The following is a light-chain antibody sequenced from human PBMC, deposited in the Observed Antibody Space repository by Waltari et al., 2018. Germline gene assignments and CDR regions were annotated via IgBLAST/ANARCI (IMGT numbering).Light chain of an antibody. CDR1: TGAVTSDHY. CDR2: STF. CDR3: LLYYGGARV. V-gene: IGLV7-43*01. Sequence: QTVVTQETSLTVSPGGTVTLTCASSTGAVTSDHYPNWFQQKPGQPPKTLIYSTFKRDSWTSALFSGALLGGNAALTLSDVQPEDGADYDCLLYYGGARVCGGGTRLTVL. J-gene: IGLJ3*02.